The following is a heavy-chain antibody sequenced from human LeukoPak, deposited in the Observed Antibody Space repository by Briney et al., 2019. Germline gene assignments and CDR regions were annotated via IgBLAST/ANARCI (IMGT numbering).Heavy chain of an antibody. CDR1: GFIFDDYG. V-gene: IGHV3-20*04. D-gene: IGHD3-9*01. CDR2: INWNGGST. CDR3: ARDSRRASGYDILTGYYYYYYYMDV. J-gene: IGHJ6*03. Sequence: RTGGSLRLSCAASGFIFDDYGMSWVRQAPGRGLEWVSGINWNGGSTGYADSVKGRFTISRDNAKNSLYLQMNSLRAEDTALYYCARDSRRASGYDILTGYYYYYYYMDVWGKGTTVTVSS.